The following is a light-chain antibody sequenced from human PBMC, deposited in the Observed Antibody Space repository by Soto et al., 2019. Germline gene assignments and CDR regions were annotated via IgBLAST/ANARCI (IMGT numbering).Light chain of an antibody. CDR2: ETS. CDR3: QQYHTWSPIT. J-gene: IGKJ5*01. CDR1: QSVGSR. V-gene: IGKV3-15*01. Sequence: ELVMTQSPATLSVSPGQRPTLSRTPSQSVGSRVAWYQQKFGQPPRLLIYETSTRANGVPARFSGSGSGTDFTLSISSLQPGDVGIYSCQQYHTWSPITFGQGTRLEIK.